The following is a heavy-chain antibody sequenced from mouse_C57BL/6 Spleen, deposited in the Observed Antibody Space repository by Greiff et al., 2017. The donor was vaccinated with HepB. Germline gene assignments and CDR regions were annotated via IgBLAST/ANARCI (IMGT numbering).Heavy chain of an antibody. J-gene: IGHJ3*01. CDR3: ARTLYYDYDRASY. CDR2: INPSSGYT. Sequence: VQLQQSGAELARPGASVKMSCKASGYTFTSYTMHWVKQRPGQGLEWIGYINPSSGYTKYNQKFKDKATLTADKSSSTAYMQRSSLTSEDSAVYYCARTLYYDYDRASYWGQGTLVTVSA. V-gene: IGHV1-4*01. CDR1: GYTFTSYT. D-gene: IGHD2-4*01.